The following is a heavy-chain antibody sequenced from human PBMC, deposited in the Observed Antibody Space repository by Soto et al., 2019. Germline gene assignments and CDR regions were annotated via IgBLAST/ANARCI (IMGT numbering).Heavy chain of an antibody. V-gene: IGHV3-7*01. CDR2: IKQDGSEK. Sequence: EVQLVESGGGLVQPGGSLRLSCAASGFTFSSYWMSWVRQAPGKGMEWVSNIKQDGSEKYYVDSVKGRFTISRDNAKNSLHVPMNSLRAEDTAVYYCARDREVPNWFDPWCHGNLVTVSA. J-gene: IGHJ5*02. CDR3: ARDREVPNWFDP. D-gene: IGHD1-1*01. CDR1: GFTFSSYW.